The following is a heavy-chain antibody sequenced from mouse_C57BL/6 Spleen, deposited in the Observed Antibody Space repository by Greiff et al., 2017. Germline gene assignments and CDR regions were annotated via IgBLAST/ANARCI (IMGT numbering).Heavy chain of an antibody. Sequence: QVQLQQPGAELVKPGASVKMSCKASGYTFTSYWITWVKQRPGQGLEWIGDIYPGSGSTNYNEKFKSKATLTVDTSSSTAYMQLSSLTSEDSAVYYCAREGSYYYGSSYVWYFDVWGTGTTVTVSS. J-gene: IGHJ1*03. CDR3: AREGSYYYGSSYVWYFDV. V-gene: IGHV1-55*01. D-gene: IGHD1-1*01. CDR2: IYPGSGST. CDR1: GYTFTSYW.